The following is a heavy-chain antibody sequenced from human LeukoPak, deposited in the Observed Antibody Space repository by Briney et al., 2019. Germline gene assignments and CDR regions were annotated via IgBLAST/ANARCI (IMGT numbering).Heavy chain of an antibody. J-gene: IGHJ4*02. CDR1: GYTFTSYG. CDR2: ISAYNGNT. Sequence: ASVKVSCKASGYTFTSYGISWVRQAPGQGLEWMGWISAYNGNTHYAQKLQGRVTMTTDTSTSTVHMELRSLRSEDTAVYYCARDYYDSSGYYYPGYFDYWGQGTLVTVSS. CDR3: ARDYYDSSGYYYPGYFDY. V-gene: IGHV1-18*01. D-gene: IGHD3-22*01.